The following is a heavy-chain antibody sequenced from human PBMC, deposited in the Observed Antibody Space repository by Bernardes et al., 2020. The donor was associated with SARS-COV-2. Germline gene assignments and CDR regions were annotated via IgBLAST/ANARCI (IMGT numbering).Heavy chain of an antibody. Sequence: ASVKVSCKVSGYTLTGLSMHWVRQAPGKGLEWTGGFDPEDGGTIYAQKFQGRVTMTEDTSTDTAYMELSSLKSEDTAMYYCTTDSAFRLTTAAGKSGFLFAYGGQGTLVAVAA. V-gene: IGHV1-24*01. J-gene: IGHJ4*03. CDR3: TTDSAFRLTTAAGKSGFLFAY. CDR2: FDPEDGGT. D-gene: IGHD6-13*01. CDR1: GYTLTGLS.